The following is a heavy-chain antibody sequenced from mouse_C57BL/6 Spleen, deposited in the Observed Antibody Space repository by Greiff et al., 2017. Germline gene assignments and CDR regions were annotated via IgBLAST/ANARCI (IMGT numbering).Heavy chain of an antibody. CDR1: GYTFPSSW. Sequence: QVQLQQPGAELVMPGASVKLSCKASGYTFPSSWLPWVKQRPGQGLEWFGEIELSVSYTNYNQKFKAKSTLTVDKSSSTAYKQLSSLTSEDSAVYYCATGTWFAYWGQGTLVTVSA. D-gene: IGHD4-1*01. CDR2: IELSVSYT. CDR3: ATGTWFAY. J-gene: IGHJ3*01. V-gene: IGHV1-69*01.